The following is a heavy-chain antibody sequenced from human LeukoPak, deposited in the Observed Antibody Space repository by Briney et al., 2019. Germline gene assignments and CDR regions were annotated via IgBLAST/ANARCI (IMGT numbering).Heavy chain of an antibody. D-gene: IGHD5-12*01. J-gene: IGHJ4*02. V-gene: IGHV3-33*01. CDR2: IWYDGSNK. Sequence: GGSLRLSCAASGFTFSSYGMHWVRQAPGKGLEWVAVIWYDGSNKYYADSVKGRFTISRDNSKNTLDLQMNSLRAEDTAVYYCASNMGWRWLQPDYWGQGTLVTVSS. CDR3: ASNMGWRWLQPDY. CDR1: GFTFSSYG.